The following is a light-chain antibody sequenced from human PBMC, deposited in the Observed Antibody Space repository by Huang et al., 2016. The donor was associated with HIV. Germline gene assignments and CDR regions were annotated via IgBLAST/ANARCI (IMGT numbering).Light chain of an antibody. Sequence: EIVLTQSPATLSLSPGERATLSCRASQSVNTFLAWYQQKPGQAPGLLIYDAANRATGIPARCSGSGSGTDFTLTISSLEPEDFAVYYCQQRSNRPLTFGGGTKVEIK. J-gene: IGKJ4*01. V-gene: IGKV3-11*01. CDR1: QSVNTF. CDR3: QQRSNRPLT. CDR2: DAA.